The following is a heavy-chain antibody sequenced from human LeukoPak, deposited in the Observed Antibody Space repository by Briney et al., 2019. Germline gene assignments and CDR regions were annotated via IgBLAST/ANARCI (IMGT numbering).Heavy chain of an antibody. CDR2: INAGNGNT. J-gene: IGHJ6*02. Sequence: ASVKVSCKASGYTFTSYAMHWVRQAPGQRLEWMGWINAGNGNTKYSQKFQGRVTMTRDTSTSTVYMELSSLRSEDTAVYYCARDYYDSSGYNYYYYGMDVWGQGTTVTVSS. CDR1: GYTFTSYA. D-gene: IGHD3-22*01. CDR3: ARDYYDSSGYNYYYYGMDV. V-gene: IGHV1-3*01.